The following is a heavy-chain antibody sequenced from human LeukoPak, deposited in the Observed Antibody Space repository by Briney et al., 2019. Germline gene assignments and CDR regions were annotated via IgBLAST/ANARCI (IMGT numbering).Heavy chain of an antibody. V-gene: IGHV4-39*01. Sequence: SETLSLTCTVSGGSISSSSYYWGWIRQPPGKGLEWIGSIYYSGSTYYNPSLKSRVTISVDTSKNQFSLKLSSVTAADTAVYYCARHNLWGANIVVVTAQPTYFDYWGQGTLVTVSS. CDR2: IYYSGST. D-gene: IGHD2-21*02. J-gene: IGHJ4*02. CDR1: GGSISSSSYY. CDR3: ARHNLWGANIVVVTAQPTYFDY.